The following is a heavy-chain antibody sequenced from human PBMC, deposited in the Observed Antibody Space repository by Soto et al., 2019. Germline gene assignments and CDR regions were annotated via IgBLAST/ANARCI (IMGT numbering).Heavy chain of an antibody. D-gene: IGHD2-2*01. CDR3: AINAERNAQKFDF. CDR2: IIPLFNAT. V-gene: IGHV1-69*01. Sequence: QVQLVQSGSEVKRPGSSVKVSCKTSGGIFKNFDIGWVRQSPGQGLEWMGEIIPLFNATNYAQKFRGRVTVTEDESTRTAYRELTRLTYDDTAVYFCAINAERNAQKFDFWGQGTLGTVSS. CDR1: GGIFKNFD. J-gene: IGHJ4*02.